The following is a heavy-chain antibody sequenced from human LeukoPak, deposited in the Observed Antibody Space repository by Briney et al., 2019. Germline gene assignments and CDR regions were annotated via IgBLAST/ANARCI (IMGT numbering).Heavy chain of an antibody. CDR1: ARSFSGYY. CDR3: ARDHYYYGSGSLYMDV. J-gene: IGHJ6*03. CDR2: IYYSGRT. V-gene: IGHV4-34*01. D-gene: IGHD3-10*01. Sequence: SQTLSLTCAVYARSFSGYYWGSIRQPPGNGLEWIGSIYYSGRTYYNPSLKSPVTMSVDTSKNQFSLKLSSVTAADTAVHYCARDHYYYGSGSLYMDVWGKGTTVTISS.